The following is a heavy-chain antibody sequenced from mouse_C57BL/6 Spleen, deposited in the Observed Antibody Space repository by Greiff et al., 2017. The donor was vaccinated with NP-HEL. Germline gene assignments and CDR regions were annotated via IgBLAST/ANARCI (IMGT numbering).Heavy chain of an antibody. D-gene: IGHD1-1*01. V-gene: IGHV5-6*02. Sequence: EVMLVESGGDLVKPGGSLKLSCAASGFTFSSYGMSWVRQTPDKRLEWVATISSGGSYTYYPDSVKGRFTISRDNAKNTLYLQMSSLKSEDTAMYYCARHGGDDYGSSSWYFDVWGTGTTVTVSS. CDR1: GFTFSSYG. CDR2: ISSGGSYT. CDR3: ARHGGDDYGSSSWYFDV. J-gene: IGHJ1*03.